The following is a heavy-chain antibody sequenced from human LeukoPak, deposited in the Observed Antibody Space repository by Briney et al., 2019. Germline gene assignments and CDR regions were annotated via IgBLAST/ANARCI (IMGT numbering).Heavy chain of an antibody. Sequence: GGSLRLSCAASGFTFSSYSMNWVRQAPGKGLEWVSSISSSSSYIYYADSVKGRFTISRDNAKNSLYLQMNSLRAEDTAVYYCARVPQGYYDSRAPQKYWGQGTLVTVSS. D-gene: IGHD3-22*01. CDR3: ARVPQGYYDSRAPQKY. V-gene: IGHV3-21*01. J-gene: IGHJ4*02. CDR2: ISSSSSYI. CDR1: GFTFSSYS.